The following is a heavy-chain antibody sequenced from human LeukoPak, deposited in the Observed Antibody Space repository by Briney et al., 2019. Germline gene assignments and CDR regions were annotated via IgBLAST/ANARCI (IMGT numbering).Heavy chain of an antibody. J-gene: IGHJ4*02. D-gene: IGHD4-17*01. V-gene: IGHV1-2*02. CDR1: GYAFTGYY. Sequence: ASVKVSCKASGYAFTGYYMHWVRQAPGQGLEWMGWINPNSGGTNYAQKFQGRVTMTRDTSISTAYMELSRLRSDDTAVYYCAVLTTVTTSPFDYWGQGTLVTVSS. CDR3: AVLTTVTTSPFDY. CDR2: INPNSGGT.